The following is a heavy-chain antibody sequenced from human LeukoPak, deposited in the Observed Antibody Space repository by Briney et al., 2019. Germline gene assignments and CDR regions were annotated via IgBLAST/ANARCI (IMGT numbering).Heavy chain of an antibody. CDR2: IRSKANSSTT. J-gene: IGHJ1*01. D-gene: IGHD2-15*01. CDR3: TRATIYCRGGSCYSLYFQH. CDR1: GFTFTGSA. V-gene: IGHV3-73*01. Sequence: LGGSLRLSCAASGFTFTGSAMHWVRQAPGQGLEWVGRIRSKANSSTTAHASSVKGPFTISRDGSKTSADLHMNSLKTAAAAAYYCTRATIYCRGGSCYSLYFQHWGQGTLVTVSS.